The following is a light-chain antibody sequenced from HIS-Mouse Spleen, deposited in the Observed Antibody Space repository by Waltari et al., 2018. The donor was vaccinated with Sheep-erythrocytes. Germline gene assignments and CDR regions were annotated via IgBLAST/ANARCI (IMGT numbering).Light chain of an antibody. V-gene: IGKV1-33*01. J-gene: IGKJ4*01. Sequence: DIQMTQSPSSLSASVGDRVTITCQASQDISNYLNWYQQKPGKAPKLLIYDASNLETGVPSRFSGSGSGTDSTSTISSLQPEDIETYYCQQYDNLPLTFGGGTKVEIK. CDR3: QQYDNLPLT. CDR1: QDISNY. CDR2: DAS.